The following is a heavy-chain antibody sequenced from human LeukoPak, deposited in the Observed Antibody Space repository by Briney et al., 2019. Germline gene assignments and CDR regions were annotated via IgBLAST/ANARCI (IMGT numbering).Heavy chain of an antibody. J-gene: IGHJ4*02. D-gene: IGHD3-3*01. CDR2: VKTTADGGTA. V-gene: IGHV3-15*01. CDR1: EFAFSKVW. Sequence: GGSLRLSCTASEFAFSKVWMSWVRQSPGKGLEWVGRVKTTADGGTAEYAAPVKGRFTISRDDSKNTMYLQMNSLKIEDTGVYYCTYEGFDYWGQGTLVTVSS. CDR3: TYEGFDY.